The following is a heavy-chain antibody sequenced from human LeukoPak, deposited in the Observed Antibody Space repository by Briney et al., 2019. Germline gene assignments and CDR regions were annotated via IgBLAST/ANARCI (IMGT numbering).Heavy chain of an antibody. Sequence: PSETLSLTCTVSGGSISSYYWSWIRQPPGKGLEWIGYIYYSGSTNYNPSLKSRVTISVDTSKNQFSLKLSSVTAADTAVYYCARTAGSGSYYNDYWGQGTLVTVSS. CDR2: IYYSGST. V-gene: IGHV4-59*08. J-gene: IGHJ4*02. CDR3: ARTAGSGSYYNDY. D-gene: IGHD3-10*01. CDR1: GGSISSYY.